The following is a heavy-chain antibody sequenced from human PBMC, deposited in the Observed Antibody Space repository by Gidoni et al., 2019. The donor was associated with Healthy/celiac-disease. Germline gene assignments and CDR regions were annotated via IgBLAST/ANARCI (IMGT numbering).Heavy chain of an antibody. CDR3: ARWYSSSWFYYYYYGMDV. J-gene: IGHJ6*02. Sequence: QVQLQESGPGLVKPSGTLSLTCAVSGGSICSSNWWSWVRQPPGKGLEWIGEIYHSGSTNYNPSLKSRVTISVDKSKNQFSLKLSSVTAADTAVYYCARWYSSSWFYYYYYGMDVWGQGTTVTVSS. V-gene: IGHV4-4*02. D-gene: IGHD6-13*01. CDR1: GGSICSSNW. CDR2: IYHSGST.